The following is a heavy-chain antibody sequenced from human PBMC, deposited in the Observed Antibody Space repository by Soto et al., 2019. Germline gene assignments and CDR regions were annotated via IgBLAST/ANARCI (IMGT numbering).Heavy chain of an antibody. D-gene: IGHD3-9*01. CDR2: ISAYNGNT. Sequence: EASVKVSCKASGYTFTSYGISWVRQAPGQGLEWMGWISAYNGNTNYAQKLQGRVTMTTDTSTSTAYMELRSLRSDDTAVYYCARDGSHYDILTGYPNWFDPWGQGTLVTVSS. V-gene: IGHV1-18*04. J-gene: IGHJ5*02. CDR3: ARDGSHYDILTGYPNWFDP. CDR1: GYTFTSYG.